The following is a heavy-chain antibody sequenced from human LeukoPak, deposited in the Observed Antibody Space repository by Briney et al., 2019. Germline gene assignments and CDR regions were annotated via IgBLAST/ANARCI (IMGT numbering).Heavy chain of an antibody. J-gene: IGHJ6*03. D-gene: IGHD2-2*01. V-gene: IGHV3-15*01. Sequence: GGSLRLSCAASGFTFSNAWMSWVRQAPGKGLEWVGRIKSKTDGGTTDYAAPVKGRFTISRDDSKNTLYLQMNSLKTEDTAVYYCTGPREYQLLPTLPYYYYYMDVWGKGTTVTVSS. CDR2: IKSKTDGGTT. CDR3: TGPREYQLLPTLPYYYYYMDV. CDR1: GFTFSNAW.